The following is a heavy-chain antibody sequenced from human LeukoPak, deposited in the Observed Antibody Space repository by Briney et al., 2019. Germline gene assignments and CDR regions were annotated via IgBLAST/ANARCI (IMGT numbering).Heavy chain of an antibody. CDR3: AKLGVVGVDY. CDR1: GFTFSSYA. CDR2: ISYDGSNK. D-gene: IGHD1-26*01. J-gene: IGHJ4*02. Sequence: GGSLRLSCAASGFTFSSYAMHWVRQAPGKGLEWVAVISYDGSNKYYADSVKGRFTISRDNSKNTLYLQMNSLRAEDTAVYYCAKLGVVGVDYWGQGTLVTVSS. V-gene: IGHV3-30-3*02.